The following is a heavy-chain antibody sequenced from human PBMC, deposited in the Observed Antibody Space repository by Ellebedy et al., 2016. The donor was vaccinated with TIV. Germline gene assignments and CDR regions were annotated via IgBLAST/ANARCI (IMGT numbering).Heavy chain of an antibody. D-gene: IGHD6-13*01. CDR3: ARTKQQLVQLHAFDI. Sequence: GESLKISCAASGFTFSSYWMSWVRQAPGKGLEWVSSISSSSSYIYYADSVKGRFTISRDNAKNSLYLQMNSLGAEDTAVYYCARTKQQLVQLHAFDIWGQGTMVTVSS. CDR1: GFTFSSYW. CDR2: ISSSSSYI. J-gene: IGHJ3*02. V-gene: IGHV3-21*01.